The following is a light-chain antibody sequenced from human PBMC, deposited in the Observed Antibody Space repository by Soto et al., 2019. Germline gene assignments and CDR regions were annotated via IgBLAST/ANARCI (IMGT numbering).Light chain of an antibody. Sequence: QSALTQPRSLSGSPGQSVTISCTGASSDLGDSNFVSWYQQHPGEVPKLLIYDVNKRPSGVPDRFSGSKSGNTASLTISGLQAEYEADYYCCSYTGNGVFGVGTQLTVL. CDR2: DVN. CDR1: SSDLGDSNF. J-gene: IGLJ2*01. CDR3: CSYTGNGV. V-gene: IGLV2-11*01.